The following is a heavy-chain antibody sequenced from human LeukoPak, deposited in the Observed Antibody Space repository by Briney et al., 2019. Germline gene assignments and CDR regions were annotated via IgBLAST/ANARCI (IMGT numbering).Heavy chain of an antibody. CDR2: INHSGST. J-gene: IGHJ4*02. CDR3: ARGLGRMPPCGY. D-gene: IGHD3-10*01. CDR1: GGSFSGYY. Sequence: SETLSLTCAVYGGSFSGYYWSWIRQPPGKGLEWIGEINHSGSTNYNPSLKSRVTISVDTSKNQFSLKLSSVTAADTAVYYCARGLGRMPPCGYRGQGTLVTVSS. V-gene: IGHV4-34*01.